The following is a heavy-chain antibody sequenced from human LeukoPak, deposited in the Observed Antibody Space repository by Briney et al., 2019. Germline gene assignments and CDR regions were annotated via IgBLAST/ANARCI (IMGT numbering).Heavy chain of an antibody. J-gene: IGHJ5*02. CDR3: AKGGIAAAGFDP. V-gene: IGHV3-23*01. CDR1: GFTFTSYA. Sequence: PGGSLRLSCAASGFTFTSYAMAWVRQAPGKGLEWVSSISTSGGDTLYADSVKGRFTISRDNSKNTLYLQMNSLRAEDTAVYYCAKGGIAAAGFDPWGQGILVTVSS. D-gene: IGHD6-13*01. CDR2: ISTSGGDT.